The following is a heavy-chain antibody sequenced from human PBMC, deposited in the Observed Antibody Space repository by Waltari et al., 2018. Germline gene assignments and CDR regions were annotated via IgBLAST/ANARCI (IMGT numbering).Heavy chain of an antibody. CDR2: IIPILGIA. J-gene: IGHJ4*02. V-gene: IGHV1-69*04. Sequence: QVQLVQSGAEVKKPGSSVKVSCKDSGGTFSSYHISWVRQAPGQGLEWMGRIIPILGIANYAQKFQGRVTITADKSTSTAYMELSSLRSEDTAVYYCARDPDAGYFDYWGQGTLVTVSS. CDR1: GGTFSSYH. CDR3: ARDPDAGYFDY.